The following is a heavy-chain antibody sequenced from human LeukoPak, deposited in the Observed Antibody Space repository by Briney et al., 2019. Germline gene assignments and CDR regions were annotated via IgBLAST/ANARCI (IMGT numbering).Heavy chain of an antibody. V-gene: IGHV4-59*01. CDR2: IYYSGST. D-gene: IGHD3-9*01. Sequence: SETLSLTCTVSGGSISSYYWSWIRQPPGKGLEWIGYIYYSGSTNYNPSLKSRVTISVDTSKNQFSLKLSSVTAADTAVYYCARDSGGWLYDYWGQGTLVTVSS. CDR3: ARDSGGWLYDY. CDR1: GGSISSYY. J-gene: IGHJ4*02.